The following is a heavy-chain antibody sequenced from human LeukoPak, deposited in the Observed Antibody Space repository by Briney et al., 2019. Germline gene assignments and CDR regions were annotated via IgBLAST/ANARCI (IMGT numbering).Heavy chain of an antibody. V-gene: IGHV3-23*01. CDR1: GFTFSSYS. Sequence: GGSLRLSCTASGFTFSSYSMSWVRQAPGKGLEWVSTISTTGGNTYYADSVKGRFTISRDNSKNTQFLQMNSLRGEDTPLYLCMGCSCIGNCYSGVHWGQESQVTVSS. J-gene: IGHJ4*02. CDR3: MGCSCIGNCYSGVH. D-gene: IGHD2-15*01. CDR2: ISTTGGNT.